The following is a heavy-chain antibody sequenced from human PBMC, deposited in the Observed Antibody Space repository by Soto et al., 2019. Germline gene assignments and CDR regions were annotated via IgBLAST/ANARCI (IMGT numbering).Heavy chain of an antibody. CDR3: ARGVLMVLMIDH. V-gene: IGHV4-39*01. CDR2: IYYSGRT. D-gene: IGHD2-8*01. J-gene: IGHJ4*02. CDR1: GGSISSSNYY. Sequence: SETLSLTCTVSGGSISSSNYYWGWIRQPPGMGLEWIGSIYYSGRTYYNPSLKSRVTISVDTSKNQFSLKLSSVTAADTAVYYCARGVLMVLMIDHWGQGTLVTVSS.